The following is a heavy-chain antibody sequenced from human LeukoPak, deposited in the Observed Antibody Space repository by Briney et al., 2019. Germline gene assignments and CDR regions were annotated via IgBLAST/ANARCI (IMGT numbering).Heavy chain of an antibody. CDR1: GLTVGSNY. J-gene: IGHJ4*02. D-gene: IGHD1-14*01. V-gene: IGHV3-53*01. CDR3: ARDSTSSNHDY. Sequence: GGSLRLSCAASGLTVGSNYMTWVRQAPGKGLEWVSVIYSGGNTHYADSVKGRFTISRDSSKSTLYLQMNSLRTEDTAVYYCARDSTSSNHDYWGQGTLVTVSS. CDR2: IYSGGNT.